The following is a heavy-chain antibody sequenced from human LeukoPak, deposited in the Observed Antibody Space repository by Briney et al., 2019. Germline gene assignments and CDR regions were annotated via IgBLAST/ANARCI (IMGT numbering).Heavy chain of an antibody. V-gene: IGHV3-21*01. J-gene: IGHJ6*03. CDR2: ITSGSSYR. Sequence: GGSLRLSCVASTFPFGNYAMYWFRQAPGKGLEWVSSITSGSSYRFYADSVKGRFTISRDNAKNSLYLQMNSLRAEDTAVYYCARDPYSGSYGNYYYYFMDVWGKGTTVTISS. CDR3: ARDPYSGSYGNYYYYFMDV. D-gene: IGHD1-26*01. CDR1: TFPFGNYA.